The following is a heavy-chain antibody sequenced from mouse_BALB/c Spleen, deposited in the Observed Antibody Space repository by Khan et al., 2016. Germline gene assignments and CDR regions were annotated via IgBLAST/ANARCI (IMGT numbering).Heavy chain of an antibody. CDR2: IWGDGTT. CDR1: GFSLIAYG. J-gene: IGHJ4*01. D-gene: IGHD2-2*01. V-gene: IGHV2-6-7*01. Sequence: QVQLKESGPGLVAPSQSLSITCTVSGFSLIAYGVNWVRQPPGKSLEWLGMIWGDGTTDYNSALKSRLNITKDNSKSQVCLKMNSLQTDDTARYYCARDGWGYYAMYCWCQGTSVTVSS. CDR3: ARDGWGYYAMYC.